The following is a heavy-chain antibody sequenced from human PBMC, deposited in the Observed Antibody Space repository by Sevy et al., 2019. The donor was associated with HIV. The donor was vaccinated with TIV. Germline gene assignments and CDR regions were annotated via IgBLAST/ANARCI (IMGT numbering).Heavy chain of an antibody. V-gene: IGHV3-43D*03. Sequence: GGSLRLSCAASGFTFDDYAMHWVRQAPGKGLEWVSLISWDGGSTYYADSVKGRFTISRDNSKNSLYLQMNSLRAEDTALYYCAKDKGAVAARYYFDYWGQGTLVTVSS. CDR3: AKDKGAVAARYYFDY. CDR1: GFTFDDYA. J-gene: IGHJ4*02. D-gene: IGHD6-19*01. CDR2: ISWDGGST.